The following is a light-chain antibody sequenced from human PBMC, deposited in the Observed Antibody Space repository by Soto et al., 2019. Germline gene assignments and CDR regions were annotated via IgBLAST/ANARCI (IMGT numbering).Light chain of an antibody. CDR2: AAS. J-gene: IGKJ1*01. CDR1: QSISNH. V-gene: IGKV1-39*01. CDR3: QKSYSSPPK. Sequence: DIQITQSPSSLSASVEDRVIITCRASQSISNHLNWYQQKPGKAPKLLIFAASSLQSGVPSRFSGSRSGPDFTLTISSLQPEDFATYYCQKSYSSPPKFGQGTKVDIK.